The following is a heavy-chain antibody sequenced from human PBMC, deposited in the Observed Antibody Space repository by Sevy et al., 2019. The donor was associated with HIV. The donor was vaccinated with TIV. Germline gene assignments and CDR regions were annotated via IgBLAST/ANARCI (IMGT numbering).Heavy chain of an antibody. Sequence: GGSLRLSCAASGFTFNSFAISWVRQAPGKGLEGVPGVSGRGDRRYYTDYMKGRFTVARDNSKNTLYLQIDNLRVEDTAVYYCAKATSAKATEDHSDYWGQGTLVTVSS. CDR3: AKATSAKATEDHSDY. V-gene: IGHV3-23*01. D-gene: IGHD5-12*01. J-gene: IGHJ4*02. CDR1: GFTFNSFA. CDR2: VSGRGDRR.